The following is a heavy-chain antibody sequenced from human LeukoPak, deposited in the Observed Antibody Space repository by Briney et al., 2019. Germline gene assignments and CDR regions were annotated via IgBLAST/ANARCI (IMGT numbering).Heavy chain of an antibody. V-gene: IGHV1-46*01. CDR1: GGTFSSYA. D-gene: IGHD2-15*01. J-gene: IGHJ4*02. CDR2: INPSGGST. Sequence: ASVKVSCKASGGTFSSYAISWVRQAPGQGLEWMGIINPSGGSTSYAQKFQGRVTMTRDTSTSTVYMELSSLRSEDTAVYYCARDPSDCSGGSCYSKGVFDYWGQGTLVTVSS. CDR3: ARDPSDCSGGSCYSKGVFDY.